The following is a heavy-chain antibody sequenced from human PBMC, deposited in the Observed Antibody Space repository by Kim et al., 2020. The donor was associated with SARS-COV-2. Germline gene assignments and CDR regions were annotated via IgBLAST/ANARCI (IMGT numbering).Heavy chain of an antibody. CDR2: IIPIFGTA. Sequence: SVKVSCKASGGTFSSYAISWVRQAPGQGLEWMGGIIPIFGTANYAQKFQGRVTITADESTSTAYMELSSLRSEDTAVYYCARGPESNYYGSGSYYNSIYYYMDVWGKGTTVTVSS. D-gene: IGHD3-10*01. V-gene: IGHV1-69*13. CDR1: GGTFSSYA. J-gene: IGHJ6*03. CDR3: ARGPESNYYGSGSYYNSIYYYMDV.